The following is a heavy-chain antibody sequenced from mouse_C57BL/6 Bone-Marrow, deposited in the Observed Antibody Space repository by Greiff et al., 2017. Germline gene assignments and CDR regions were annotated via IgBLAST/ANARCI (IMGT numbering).Heavy chain of an antibody. CDR1: GFSLTSYA. CDR3: ARNYYGLDY. V-gene: IGHV2-9-1*01. CDR2: IWTGGGT. Sequence: VKVVESGPGLVAPSQSLSITCTVSGFSLTSYAISWVRQPPGKGLEWLGVIWTGGGTNYNSALKSILSISKDNSKSQVFLKMNSLQTDDTARYYCARNYYGLDYWGQGTTLTVSS. D-gene: IGHD1-1*01. J-gene: IGHJ2*01.